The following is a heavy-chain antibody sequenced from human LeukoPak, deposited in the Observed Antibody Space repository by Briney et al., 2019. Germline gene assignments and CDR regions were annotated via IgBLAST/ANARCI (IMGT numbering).Heavy chain of an antibody. CDR3: TTAFDRIDSSGYYSPHGAFDI. V-gene: IGHV3-23*01. CDR1: GFTFSSYA. J-gene: IGHJ3*02. CDR2: ISVSGGST. D-gene: IGHD3-22*01. Sequence: GGSLRLSCAASGFTFSSYAMNWVRQAPGKGLEWVSAISVSGGSTYKADSVKGRFTISRDNSKNTLSLQMNSLKTEDTAVYYCTTAFDRIDSSGYYSPHGAFDIWGQGTMVTVS.